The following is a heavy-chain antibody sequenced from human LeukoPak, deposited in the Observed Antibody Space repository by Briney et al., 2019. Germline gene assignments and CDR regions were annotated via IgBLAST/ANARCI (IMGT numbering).Heavy chain of an antibody. CDR3: ARFSDLQNYYFDY. J-gene: IGHJ4*02. CDR1: GGSFSGYY. D-gene: IGHD1-7*01. V-gene: IGHV4-34*09. CDR2: INHSGST. Sequence: SETLSLTCAVYGGSFSGYYWSWIRQPPGKGLEWIGEINHSGSTNYNPSLKSRVTISVDTSKNQFSLKLSSVTAADTAVYYCARFSDLQNYYFDYWGQGTLVTVSS.